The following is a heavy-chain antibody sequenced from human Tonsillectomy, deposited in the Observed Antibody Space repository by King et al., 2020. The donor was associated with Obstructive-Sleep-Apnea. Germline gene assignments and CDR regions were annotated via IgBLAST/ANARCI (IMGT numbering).Heavy chain of an antibody. CDR2: IHYSGNT. Sequence: VQLVESGPGLVKPSETLSLTCTVSGGSISDTNYYWGWIRQSPGKGLEWTASIHYSGNTYYSPSLKSRVTISVDTSRNQFSLKLNSVTAADTAVYYCAREALNYSKTVNFDSWGQGTLLIVSS. J-gene: IGHJ4*02. CDR1: GGSISDTNYY. V-gene: IGHV4-39*07. D-gene: IGHD4-17*01. CDR3: AREALNYSKTVNFDS.